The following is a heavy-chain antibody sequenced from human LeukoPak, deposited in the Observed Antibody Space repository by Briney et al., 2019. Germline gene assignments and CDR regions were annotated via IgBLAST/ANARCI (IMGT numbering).Heavy chain of an antibody. CDR1: GYTFTGYY. CDR2: INPNSGGT. CDR3: ARESTSLRSWFDP. D-gene: IGHD2-2*01. J-gene: IGHJ5*02. V-gene: IGHV1-2*02. Sequence: ASVKVSCKASGYTFTGYYMHWVRQAPGQGLEWMGWINPNSGGTNYAQKFQGRVTMTRDTSISTAYMKLSRLRSDDTAVYYCARESTSLRSWFDPWGQGTLVTVSS.